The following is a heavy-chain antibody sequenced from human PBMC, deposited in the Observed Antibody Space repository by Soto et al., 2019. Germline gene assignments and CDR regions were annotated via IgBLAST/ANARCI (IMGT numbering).Heavy chain of an antibody. V-gene: IGHV3-7*01. CDR1: GFTFSSYW. CDR3: AREEKGLVRYCSSTSCYTSWFDP. D-gene: IGHD2-2*02. Sequence: EVQLVESGGGLVQPGGSLRLSCAASGFTFSSYWMSWVRQAPGKGLEWVANIKQDGSEKYYVDSVKGRFTISRDNAKNSLYLQMNSLRAEDTAVYYCAREEKGLVRYCSSTSCYTSWFDPWGQGTLVTVSS. J-gene: IGHJ5*02. CDR2: IKQDGSEK.